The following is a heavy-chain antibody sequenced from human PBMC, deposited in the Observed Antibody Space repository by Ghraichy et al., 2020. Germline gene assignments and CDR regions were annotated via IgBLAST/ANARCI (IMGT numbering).Heavy chain of an antibody. CDR1: GFIFSNYA. J-gene: IGHJ6*02. Sequence: GSLRLSCAASGFIFSNYAMTWVRQAPGKGLEWVSSITGTGANTYYEDSVKGRFTISRDNSKNTLYLQMNSLRAEDTAIYYCAKDDYCSGATCATYYYYGLDLWGQGTTVTVSS. CDR2: ITGTGANT. CDR3: AKDDYCSGATCATYYYYGLDL. D-gene: IGHD2-15*01. V-gene: IGHV3-23*01.